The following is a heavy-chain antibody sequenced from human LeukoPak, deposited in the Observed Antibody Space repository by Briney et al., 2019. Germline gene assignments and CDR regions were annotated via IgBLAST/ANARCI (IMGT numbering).Heavy chain of an antibody. J-gene: IGHJ4*02. Sequence: GGSLRLSCAASGFTVSSNYMNWVRQAPGKGLEWVSVIYSGGNTYYADSVKGRFTISRDNSKNTLYLQMNSLRAEDTAVYYCAAPRDGYNFGLAFDYWGQGTLVTVSS. CDR3: AAPRDGYNFGLAFDY. CDR2: IYSGGNT. D-gene: IGHD5-24*01. CDR1: GFTVSSNY. V-gene: IGHV3-53*01.